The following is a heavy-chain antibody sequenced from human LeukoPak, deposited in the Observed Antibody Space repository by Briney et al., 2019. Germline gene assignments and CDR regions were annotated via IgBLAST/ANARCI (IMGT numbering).Heavy chain of an antibody. V-gene: IGHV4-39*01. J-gene: IGHJ5*02. CDR2: IYYSGKT. Sequence: PSETLSLTCTVSGGSIADTSYYWGWIRQSPGKGLEWIGRIYYSGKTYYNPSLTSRVTISVDTSKNQISLPLTSVTAADTSLYYCARHKQASSGWFISLDPWGQGTLVIVSS. CDR3: ARHKQASSGWFISLDP. D-gene: IGHD6-19*01. CDR1: GGSIADTSYY.